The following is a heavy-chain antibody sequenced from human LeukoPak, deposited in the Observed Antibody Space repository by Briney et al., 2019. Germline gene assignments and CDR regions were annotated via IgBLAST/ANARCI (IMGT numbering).Heavy chain of an antibody. CDR3: ARGYYYDSSGSTSDAFDI. V-gene: IGHV1-18*01. Sequence: ASVKVSCKASGYTFTSYGISWVRQAPGQGLEWMGWISAYNGNTNYAQKLQGRVTMTTDTSTSTAYMEPRSLRSDDTAVYYCARGYYYDSSGSTSDAFDIWGQGTMVTVSS. J-gene: IGHJ3*02. CDR2: ISAYNGNT. D-gene: IGHD3-22*01. CDR1: GYTFTSYG.